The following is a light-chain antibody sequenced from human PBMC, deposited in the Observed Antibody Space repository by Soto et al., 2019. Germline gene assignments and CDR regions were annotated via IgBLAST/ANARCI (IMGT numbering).Light chain of an antibody. Sequence: EVVLTQSPGTLXLSPGERATXPXXASQSLSSSKLVWYQQKPGQAPRLLIYGASSRATGIPDRFIGSGSGTDFTLTISRLEPDDFAVYYCQQYDSSPRTFGQGNKLEIK. CDR2: GAS. CDR1: QSLSSSK. CDR3: QQYDSSPRT. V-gene: IGKV3-20*01. J-gene: IGKJ2*01.